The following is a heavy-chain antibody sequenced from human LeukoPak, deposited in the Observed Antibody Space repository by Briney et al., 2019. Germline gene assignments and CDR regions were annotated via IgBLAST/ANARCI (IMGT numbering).Heavy chain of an antibody. J-gene: IGHJ1*01. Sequence: PGGSLRVSCAASGFTFSSYAMDWVRQAPGKGLEWVSAISGSDGRTYYADSVKGRFTISRDNPRNTLYMQMNSLRDEDTAVYYCAIMHGYYDGSGYWVQWGQGTLVTVSS. D-gene: IGHD3-22*01. CDR2: ISGSDGRT. CDR3: AIMHGYYDGSGYWVQ. CDR1: GFTFSSYA. V-gene: IGHV3-23*01.